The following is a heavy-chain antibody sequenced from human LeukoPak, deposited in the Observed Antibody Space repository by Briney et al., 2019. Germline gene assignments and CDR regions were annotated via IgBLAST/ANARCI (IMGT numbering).Heavy chain of an antibody. J-gene: IGHJ3*02. CDR1: GYTFTSYY. Sequence: ASVKVSCKASGYTFTSYYMHWVRQAPGQGLEWMGIINPSGGSTSYAQKFQGRVTMTRDMSTSTVYMELRSLRSEDTAVYYCARGGIVGAPPGASDIWGQGTMVTVSS. D-gene: IGHD1-26*01. CDR2: INPSGGST. CDR3: ARGGIVGAPPGASDI. V-gene: IGHV1-46*01.